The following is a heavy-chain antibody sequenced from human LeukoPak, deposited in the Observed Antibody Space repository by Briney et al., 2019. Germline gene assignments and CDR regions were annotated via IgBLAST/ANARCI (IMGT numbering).Heavy chain of an antibody. Sequence: GGSLRLSCAASGFTFSSYGMHWVRQAPGKGLEWVAFIRYDGSNKYYADSVKGRFTISRDNAKNSLYLQMNSLRAEDTAVYYCARDRGGAYDFWSGYYTGYFDYWGQGTLVPVSS. CDR3: ARDRGGAYDFWSGYYTGYFDY. D-gene: IGHD3-3*01. CDR2: IRYDGSNK. J-gene: IGHJ4*02. V-gene: IGHV3-30*02. CDR1: GFTFSSYG.